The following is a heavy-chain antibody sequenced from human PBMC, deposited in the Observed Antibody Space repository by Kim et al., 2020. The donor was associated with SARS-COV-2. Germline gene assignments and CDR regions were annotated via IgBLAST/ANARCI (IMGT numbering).Heavy chain of an antibody. J-gene: IGHJ4*02. D-gene: IGHD2-15*01. CDR3: ARDMGYCSGGSCYDPAYYFDY. V-gene: IGHV3-30*01. Sequence: FTISRDNSKNTLYLQMNSLRAEDTAVYYCARDMGYCSGGSCYDPAYYFDYWGQGTLVTVSS.